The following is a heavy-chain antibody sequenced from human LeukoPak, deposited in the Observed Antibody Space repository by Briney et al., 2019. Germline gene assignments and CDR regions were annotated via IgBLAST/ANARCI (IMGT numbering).Heavy chain of an antibody. CDR2: ISSSGGTI. V-gene: IGHV3-48*03. Sequence: GGSLRLSCAASGFTFSSYEMNWVRQGPGKGLDWVSYISSSGGTIYYADSVKGRFTISRDNAKNSLYLQMNSLRAEDTAVYYCVRSWGSGSYIVDYWGQGTLVTVSS. D-gene: IGHD3-10*01. CDR3: VRSWGSGSYIVDY. J-gene: IGHJ4*02. CDR1: GFTFSSYE.